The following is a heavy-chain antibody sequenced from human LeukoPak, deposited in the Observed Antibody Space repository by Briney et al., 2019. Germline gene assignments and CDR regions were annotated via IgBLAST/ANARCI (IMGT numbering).Heavy chain of an antibody. CDR3: ARDYGGSSPFDY. V-gene: IGHV3-48*04. Sequence: PGGSLRLSCAASGFTFSSYSMNWVRQAPGKGLEWVSYISSSGSTIYYADSVKGRFTISRDNAKNSLYLQMNSLRAEDTAVYYCARDYGGSSPFDYWGQGTLVTVSS. CDR2: ISSSGSTI. J-gene: IGHJ4*02. CDR1: GFTFSSYS. D-gene: IGHD4-23*01.